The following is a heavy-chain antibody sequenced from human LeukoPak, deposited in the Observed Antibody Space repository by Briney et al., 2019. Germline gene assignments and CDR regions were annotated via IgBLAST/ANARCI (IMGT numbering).Heavy chain of an antibody. V-gene: IGHV3-73*01. CDR3: TRHGGYYDSSGYYIFDY. CDR1: GFTFSGSA. CDR2: IRSKANSYAT. Sequence: GGSLRLSCAASGFTFSGSAMHWVRQASGKGLEWVGRIRSKANSYATAYAASVKGRFTISRDDSKNTAYLQMNSLKIEDTAVYYCTRHGGYYDSSGYYIFDYWGQGTLVTVSS. J-gene: IGHJ4*02. D-gene: IGHD3-22*01.